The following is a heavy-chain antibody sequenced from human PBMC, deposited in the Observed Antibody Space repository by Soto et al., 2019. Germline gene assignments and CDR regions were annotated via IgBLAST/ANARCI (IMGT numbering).Heavy chain of an antibody. CDR1: GGSISSGGYS. Sequence: SETLSLTCAVSGGSISSGGYSWSWIRQPPGKGLECIGYIYHSVSTYYNPSLKSRVTISVDRSKNQFSLKLSSVTAADTAVYYCARGGYSSSFSFIYFDYWGQGTLVTVSS. D-gene: IGHD6-13*01. CDR3: ARGGYSSSFSFIYFDY. J-gene: IGHJ4*02. V-gene: IGHV4-30-2*01. CDR2: IYHSVST.